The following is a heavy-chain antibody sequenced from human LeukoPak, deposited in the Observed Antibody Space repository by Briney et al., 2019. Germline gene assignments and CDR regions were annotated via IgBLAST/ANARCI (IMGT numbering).Heavy chain of an antibody. CDR2: FYDSGRT. D-gene: IGHD4-17*01. V-gene: IGHV4-4*07. Sequence: PSETLSLTCTVSGGSISGYYWSWIRQPAGKGLEWIGLFYDSGRTTYNPSLKGRVTMSVATSKNQFSLKVSSVTAADTAVYYCARRAVTSPNDDAFDIWGQGTRVTVSS. CDR1: GGSISGYY. CDR3: ARRAVTSPNDDAFDI. J-gene: IGHJ3*02.